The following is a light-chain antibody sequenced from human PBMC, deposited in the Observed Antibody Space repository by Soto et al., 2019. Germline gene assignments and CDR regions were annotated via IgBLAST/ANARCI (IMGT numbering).Light chain of an antibody. J-gene: IGLJ3*02. CDR2: EDN. Sequence: NFMLTQPHSVSESPGKTVTISCTRSSGSIASNYVQWYQQRPGSAPTTVIYEDNQRPSVVPDRFSGSIDSSSNSASLTISGLKTEDEAAYYCQSYDSDNQVFGGGTKLTVL. V-gene: IGLV6-57*03. CDR3: QSYDSDNQV. CDR1: SGSIASNY.